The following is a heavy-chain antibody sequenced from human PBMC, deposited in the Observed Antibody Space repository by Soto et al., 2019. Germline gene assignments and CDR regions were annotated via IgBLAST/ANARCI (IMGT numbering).Heavy chain of an antibody. CDR1: GDPITSGGFF. Sequence: QVQLQESGPGLVKPSQTLSLTCTLSGDPITSGGFFWTWIRQHPAKGLEWIGYSYYSGVTYYNPSLRSRATISVDTSKNQFSLNLGSVTAADTAMYYCARDLRGRRSGRFDPWGQGTLVTVSS. J-gene: IGHJ5*02. V-gene: IGHV4-31*03. CDR2: SYYSGVT. CDR3: ARDLRGRRSGRFDP. D-gene: IGHD3-10*01.